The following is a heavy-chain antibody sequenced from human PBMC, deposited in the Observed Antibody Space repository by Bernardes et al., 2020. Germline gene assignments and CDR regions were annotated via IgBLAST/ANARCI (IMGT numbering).Heavy chain of an antibody. CDR2: IYYSGST. CDR1: GYSISSGYY. Sequence: LSLTCAVSGYSISSGYYWGWIRQPPGKGLEWIGSIYYSGSTYHNPSLKSRVTISVDTSKNQFSLNLNSVTAADTAVYYCAREVMATIDYWGQGTLVTVPS. D-gene: IGHD5-12*01. CDR3: AREVMATIDY. V-gene: IGHV4-38-2*02. J-gene: IGHJ4*02.